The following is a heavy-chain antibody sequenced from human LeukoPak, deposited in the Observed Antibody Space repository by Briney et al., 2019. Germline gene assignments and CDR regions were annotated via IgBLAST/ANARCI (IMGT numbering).Heavy chain of an antibody. Sequence: GGSLRLSCAASGFTFSSYAMSWVRQAPGKGLEWVSAISGSGGSTYYADSVKGRFTIPRDNSKNTLYLQMNSLRAEDTAVYYCARGEWLVKAFDIWGQGTMVTVSS. CDR1: GFTFSSYA. V-gene: IGHV3-23*01. CDR2: ISGSGGST. CDR3: ARGEWLVKAFDI. J-gene: IGHJ3*02. D-gene: IGHD5-12*01.